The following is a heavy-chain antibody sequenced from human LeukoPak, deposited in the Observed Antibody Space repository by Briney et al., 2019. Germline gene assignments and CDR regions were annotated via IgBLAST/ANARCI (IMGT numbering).Heavy chain of an antibody. CDR3: ARDDRGTLDY. V-gene: IGHV4-30-2*01. CDR2: IYHSGST. J-gene: IGHJ4*02. CDR1: GGSISSGGYS. Sequence: SETLSLTCAVSGGSISSGGYSWSWIRQPPGKGLEWIGYIYHSGSTYYNPSPKSRVTISVDRSKNQFSLKLSSVTAADTAVYYCARDDRGTLDYWGQGTLVTVSS.